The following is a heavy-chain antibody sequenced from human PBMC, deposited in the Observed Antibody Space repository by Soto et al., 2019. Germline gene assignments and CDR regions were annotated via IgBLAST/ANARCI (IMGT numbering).Heavy chain of an antibody. V-gene: IGHV1-8*01. CDR3: ARPGGPSYFYYGMDV. CDR1: GYTFTSYD. J-gene: IGHJ6*02. Sequence: QVQLVQSGAEVKKPGASVKVSCKASGYTFTSYDINWVRQATGQGLEWMGWMNPNTGNTGYAQKFQGRITMTRNTSISTADMELSSLRSEDTAVYYCARPGGPSYFYYGMDVWGQGTTVTVSS. D-gene: IGHD3-10*01. CDR2: MNPNTGNT.